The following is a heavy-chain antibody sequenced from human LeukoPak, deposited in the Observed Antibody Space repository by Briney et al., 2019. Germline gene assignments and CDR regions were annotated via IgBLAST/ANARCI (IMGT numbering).Heavy chain of an antibody. CDR3: ARGGYDYNALFDH. V-gene: IGHV3-48*01. D-gene: IGHD5-12*01. CDR1: GFTFNTYT. CDR2: ISGSSGII. Sequence: GGSLRLSCAASGFTFNTYTMNWVRQAPGKGLEWVSYISGSSGIIDYADSVKGRFTISRDNTKNSLYLQMNSLRAEDTAVYYCARGGYDYNALFDHWGQGTLVTVSS. J-gene: IGHJ4*02.